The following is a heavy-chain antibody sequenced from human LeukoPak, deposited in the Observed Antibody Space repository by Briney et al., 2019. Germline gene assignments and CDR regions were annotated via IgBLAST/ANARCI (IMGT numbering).Heavy chain of an antibody. Sequence: EASVKVSCKASGGTFSSYVISWVRQAPGQGLEWMGGIIPIFGTANYAQKFQGRVTITTDESTSTAYMELSSLRSEDTAVYYCARESEAGSRRTYCSSTSCPINYMDVWGKGTTVTVSS. CDR3: ARESEAGSRRTYCSSTSCPINYMDV. J-gene: IGHJ6*03. D-gene: IGHD2-2*01. V-gene: IGHV1-69*05. CDR1: GGTFSSYV. CDR2: IIPIFGTA.